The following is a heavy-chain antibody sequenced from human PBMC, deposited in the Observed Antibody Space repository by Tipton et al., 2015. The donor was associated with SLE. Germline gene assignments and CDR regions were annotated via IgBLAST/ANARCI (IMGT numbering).Heavy chain of an antibody. CDR1: GFMFTSYW. V-gene: IGHV3-7*01. CDR3: VRGGSDAFDF. Sequence: SLRLSCEASGFMFTSYWMSWVRQAPGKGLECLANIKQDGSERHYVDSVKGRFTISRDNAKNSLYLQMNDLRVEDTAVYYCVRGGSDAFDFWGQGTRVTVSS. J-gene: IGHJ3*01. D-gene: IGHD3-16*01. CDR2: IKQDGSER.